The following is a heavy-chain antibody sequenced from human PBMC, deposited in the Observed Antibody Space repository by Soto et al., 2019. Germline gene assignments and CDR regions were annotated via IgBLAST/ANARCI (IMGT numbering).Heavy chain of an antibody. CDR1: GGTFSSYA. CDR3: GRGGATGTTRKARRIYSCYGMDV. Sequence: QVQPVLSGAEVKKPGSSVKVSCKASGGTFSSYALSWVRQAPGQGLEWMGGIIPIFGSANYAQKFQGRVTITADESTSTAYRELSSLRSEDTAGYYWGRGGATGTTRKARRIYSCYGMDVWGQGPTVTVSS. J-gene: IGHJ6*02. V-gene: IGHV1-69*12. CDR2: IIPIFGSA. D-gene: IGHD4-17*01.